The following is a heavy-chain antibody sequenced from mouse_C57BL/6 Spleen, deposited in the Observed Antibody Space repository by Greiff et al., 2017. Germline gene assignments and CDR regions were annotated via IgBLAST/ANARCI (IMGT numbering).Heavy chain of an antibody. V-gene: IGHV5-4*03. J-gene: IGHJ4*01. CDR2: ISDGGSYT. CDR1: GFTFSSYA. CDR3: ARTGYYGSSYNAMAY. D-gene: IGHD1-1*01. Sequence: EVKLVESGGGLVKPGGSLKLSCAASGFTFSSYAMSWVRQTPEKRLEWVATISDGGSYTYYPDNVKGRFTISRDNAKNNLYLQMSHLKSEDTAMYYCARTGYYGSSYNAMAYWCQGTSVTVSS.